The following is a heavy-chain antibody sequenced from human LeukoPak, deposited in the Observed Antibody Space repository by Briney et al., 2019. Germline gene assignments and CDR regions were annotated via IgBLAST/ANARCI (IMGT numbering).Heavy chain of an antibody. Sequence: PGGSLRLSCAASGFTFSSYGMHWVRQAPGKGLEWVAVISYDGSNKYYADSVKGRFTISRDNSKNTLYLQMNSLRAEDTAVYYCAKDKNYGDQPLDVWGQGTTVTVSS. CDR2: ISYDGSNK. D-gene: IGHD4-17*01. V-gene: IGHV3-30*18. CDR1: GFTFSSYG. J-gene: IGHJ6*02. CDR3: AKDKNYGDQPLDV.